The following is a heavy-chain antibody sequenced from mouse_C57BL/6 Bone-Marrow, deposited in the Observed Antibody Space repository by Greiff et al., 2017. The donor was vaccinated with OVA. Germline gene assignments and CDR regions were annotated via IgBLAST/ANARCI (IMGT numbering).Heavy chain of an antibody. CDR3: AKAPHPYYYGSSYCFDY. CDR2: IYPRSGNT. J-gene: IGHJ2*01. V-gene: IGHV1-81*01. CDR1: GYTFTSYG. D-gene: IGHD1-1*01. Sequence: QVQLQQSGAELARPGASVKLSCKASGYTFTSYGISWVKQRTGQGLEWIGEIYPRSGNTYYNEKFKGKATLTADKSSSTAYMELRSLTSEDSAVYFCAKAPHPYYYGSSYCFDYWGQGTTLTVSS.